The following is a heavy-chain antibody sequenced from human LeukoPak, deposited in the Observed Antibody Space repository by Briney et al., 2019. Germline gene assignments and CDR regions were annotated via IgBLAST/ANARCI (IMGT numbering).Heavy chain of an antibody. D-gene: IGHD3-22*01. CDR1: GFTFSSYS. J-gene: IGHJ6*03. Sequence: GGSLRLSCAASGFTFSSYSMNWVRQAPGKGLEWVSSISSGSSYIYYADSVKGRFTISRDNAKNSLYLQMNSLRAEDTAVYYCARGSSYYDSSGRIYYYYMDVWGKGTTVTVSS. CDR3: ARGSSYYDSSGRIYYYYMDV. V-gene: IGHV3-21*01. CDR2: ISSGSSYI.